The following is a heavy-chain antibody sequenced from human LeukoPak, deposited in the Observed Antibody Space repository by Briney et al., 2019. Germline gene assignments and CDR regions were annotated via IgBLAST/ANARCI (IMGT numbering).Heavy chain of an antibody. CDR1: GASLSGYY. D-gene: IGHD3-10*01. CDR3: TRGTDAFKAGNY. Sequence: SETLSLTCAVYGASLSGYYWTWIRQPPWKGLEWIGEIHPNGSTNSNPSLRSRVTISVDTSKNQFSLNLSSVTAADTGVYYCTRGTDAFKAGNYWGQGVLVTVSS. V-gene: IGHV4-34*01. CDR2: IHPNGST. J-gene: IGHJ4*02.